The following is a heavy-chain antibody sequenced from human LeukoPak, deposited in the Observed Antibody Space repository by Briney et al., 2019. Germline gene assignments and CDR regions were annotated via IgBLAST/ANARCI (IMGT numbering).Heavy chain of an antibody. CDR3: AKNPLYRSGWYAGDY. Sequence: GGSLRLSCAASRFTFSSYAMSWVRQAPGKGLEWVSAISGSGGSTYYADSVKGRFTISRDNSKNTLYLQMNSLRAEDTAVYYCAKNPLYRSGWYAGDYWGPGTLVTVSS. CDR1: RFTFSSYA. J-gene: IGHJ4*02. CDR2: ISGSGGST. D-gene: IGHD6-19*01. V-gene: IGHV3-23*01.